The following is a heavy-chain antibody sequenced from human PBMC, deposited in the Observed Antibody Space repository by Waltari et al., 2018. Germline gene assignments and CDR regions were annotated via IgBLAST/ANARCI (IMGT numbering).Heavy chain of an antibody. Sequence: EVQLVESGGGLVQPGGSLRLSCAASGFTFSRSWIHWVRQFPGKGLMWVSRINNEGSGTVYADSVKGRFTISRDDAKNTVSLQMNNLSAEDTALYYCARAGLLGAFDVWGQGTMVTVSS. CDR3: ARAGLLGAFDV. CDR2: INNEGSGT. J-gene: IGHJ3*01. V-gene: IGHV3-74*03. CDR1: GFTFSRSW. D-gene: IGHD2-15*01.